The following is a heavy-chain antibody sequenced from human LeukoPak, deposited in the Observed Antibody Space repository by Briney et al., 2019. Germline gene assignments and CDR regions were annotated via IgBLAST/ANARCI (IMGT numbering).Heavy chain of an antibody. D-gene: IGHD3-3*01. CDR1: GGFISSYY. Sequence: PSETLSLTCTVSGGFISSYYWSWIRQPPGKGLEWIGYFSYTRTTEYNASLKSRGTLLTDTSKNQFSLRLYSVNACEHPVDWIGYIYYSRTPAYTPSLKSRVTISADTSKNQFSLKLNSVTAADTAVYCCVRRQWELQYFDLWGRGTLVAVSS. J-gene: IGHJ2*01. V-gene: IGHV4-59*01. CDR3: GYIYYSRTPAYTPSLKSRVTISADTSKNQFSLKLNSVTAADTAVYCCVRRQWELQYFDL. CDR2: FSYTRTT.